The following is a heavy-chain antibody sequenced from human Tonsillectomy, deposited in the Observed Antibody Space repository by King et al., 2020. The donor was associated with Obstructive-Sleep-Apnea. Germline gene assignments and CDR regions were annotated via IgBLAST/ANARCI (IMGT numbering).Heavy chain of an antibody. V-gene: IGHV3-30*04. Sequence: VQLVESGGGVVQPGGSLRLSCSASGLIFSASVMHWVRPAPGKGLEWVAVTSQDESIKVYRESVRGRFTISRDNSENTLFLQMNSLIPEDTATYYCATEGRSSGKAGAFRYWGQATLVTVSS. D-gene: IGHD6-19*01. J-gene: IGHJ4*02. CDR2: TSQDESIK. CDR3: ATEGRSSGKAGAFRY. CDR1: GLIFSASV.